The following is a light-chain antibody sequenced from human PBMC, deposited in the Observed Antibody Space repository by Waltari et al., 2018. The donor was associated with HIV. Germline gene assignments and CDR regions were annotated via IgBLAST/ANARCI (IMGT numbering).Light chain of an antibody. CDR1: SSNIGSNY. Sequence: QSVLTQPPSASGTPGQRVTISCSGSSSNIGSNYVSWYQQLPGTAPKLLIDRNNQRPSGVPDRFAGSKSGTSASLAISGLRSEDEADYYCAAWDDSLSVVVFGGGTKLTVL. CDR3: AAWDDSLSVVV. CDR2: RNN. J-gene: IGLJ2*01. V-gene: IGLV1-47*01.